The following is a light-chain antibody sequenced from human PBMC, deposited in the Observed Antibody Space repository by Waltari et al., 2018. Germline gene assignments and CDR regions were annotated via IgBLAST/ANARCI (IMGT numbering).Light chain of an antibody. CDR1: SGSIASNY. J-gene: IGLJ3*02. V-gene: IGLV6-57*04. CDR3: QSYDVSNPDWV. Sequence: NFMLTQPHSVSESPGKTVTISCARSSGSIASNYVQWYQKPPGSAPTTVTYGYNRRPSGVPGRFSGSIDSSSNSASLTISGLKTEDEADYYCQSYDVSNPDWVFGGGTKLTVL. CDR2: GYN.